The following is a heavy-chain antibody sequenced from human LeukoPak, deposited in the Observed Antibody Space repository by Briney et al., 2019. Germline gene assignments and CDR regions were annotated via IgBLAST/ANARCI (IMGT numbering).Heavy chain of an antibody. J-gene: IGHJ2*01. CDR3: ARDYGSGGISLGFDL. CDR2: IGNPGDT. V-gene: IGHV3-13*01. D-gene: IGHD2-15*01. Sequence: GGCLRLSCAASGFTFGSYDMHWVRQAAGTGVEWVSGIGNPGDTYYSGSVKVRFIISREHARNSLYLQVNSLRVGDTAVYYCARDYGSGGISLGFDLWGRGTLVTVSS. CDR1: GFTFGSYD.